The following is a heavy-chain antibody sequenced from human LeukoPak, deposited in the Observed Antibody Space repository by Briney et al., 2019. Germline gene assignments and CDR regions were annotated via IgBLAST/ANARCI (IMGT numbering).Heavy chain of an antibody. D-gene: IGHD1-26*01. V-gene: IGHV3-74*01. J-gene: IGHJ3*02. CDR1: GFTFSSFW. CDR2: INSDGSYT. Sequence: PGGSLRLSCAASGFTFSSFWMHWVRQAPGKGLVWVSLINSDGSYTTYADSVRGRFTISRDNAKNTLFLQMNSLRAEDTAVYYCATPGSGNRGSDAFNIWGQGTMVTVSS. CDR3: ATPGSGNRGSDAFNI.